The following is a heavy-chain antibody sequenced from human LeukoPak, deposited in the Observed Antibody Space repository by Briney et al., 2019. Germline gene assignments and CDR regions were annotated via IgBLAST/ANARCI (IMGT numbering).Heavy chain of an antibody. CDR3: ARQNTPHGNFDY. V-gene: IGHV3-13*01. J-gene: IGHJ4*02. D-gene: IGHD1-26*01. CDR2: IGTAGDT. Sequence: QPGGSLRLSCAASGCTLSSYAMHWVRQPAGKGLEWVSAIGTAGDTFYPGSVKGRFTISRENAKKSLFLQMNSLRAEDTAVYYCARQNTPHGNFDYWGQGTLVTVSS. CDR1: GCTLSSYA.